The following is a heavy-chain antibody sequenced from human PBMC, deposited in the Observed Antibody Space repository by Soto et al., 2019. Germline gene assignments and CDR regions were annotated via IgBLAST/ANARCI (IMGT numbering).Heavy chain of an antibody. J-gene: IGHJ4*02. Sequence: EVQLVESGGDFVKPGGSLRVSCAVSGFSFSNAWMSWVRQAPGKGLGWVGRIKSRADGGTTDYTAPVKGRFTISRADSKNTGFLQMNSLKTEGTALYYCTAHLGESFPLDSWGKGTLVTVSS. CDR3: TAHLGESFPLDS. D-gene: IGHD3-16*01. CDR2: IKSRADGGTT. V-gene: IGHV3-15*01. CDR1: GFSFSNAW.